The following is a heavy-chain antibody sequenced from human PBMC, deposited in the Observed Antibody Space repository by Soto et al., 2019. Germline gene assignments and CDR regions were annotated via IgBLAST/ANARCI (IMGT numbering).Heavy chain of an antibody. V-gene: IGHV3-21*01. Sequence: PGGSLRLSCSASGFPFSGYNIIWVRQVPGKGLEWVSSISNSSSYIYYSASVKGRFTISXDNPKNSLYLQMDSLGAEDXVGYYCARRRQQKDFPSAQRTIRRQYAMDLRGQGRTVTVSS. CDR2: ISNSSSYI. D-gene: IGHD1-1*01. CDR1: GFPFSGYN. J-gene: IGHJ6*02. CDR3: ARRRQQKDFPSAQRTIRRQYAMDL.